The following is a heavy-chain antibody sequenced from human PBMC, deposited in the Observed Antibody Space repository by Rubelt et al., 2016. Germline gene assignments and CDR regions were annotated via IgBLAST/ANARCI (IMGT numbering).Heavy chain of an antibody. D-gene: IGHD5-18*01. Sequence: CGGGLVQPGGSLRLSCAASGFTVSSNHMSWVRQAPGKGLEWVSLIYSGGSTYYADSVKGRFTISRDNSKNTVYLQMKSLRAEDTAVYYCARLAPGNSYGPFDYWGQGTLVTVSS. CDR1: GFTVSSNH. CDR3: ARLAPGNSYGPFDY. CDR2: IYSGGST. J-gene: IGHJ4*02. V-gene: IGHV3-66*04.